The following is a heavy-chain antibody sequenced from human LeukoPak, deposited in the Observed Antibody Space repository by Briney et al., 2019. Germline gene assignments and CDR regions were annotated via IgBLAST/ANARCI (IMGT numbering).Heavy chain of an antibody. CDR1: GFTFSSYW. CDR2: IRPNGDEK. CDR3: ARIGGCFGNDY. J-gene: IGHJ4*02. V-gene: IGHV3-7*05. Sequence: PGGSLRLSCEASGFTFSSYWMSWVRQAPGKGLEWVANIRPNGDEKHYVESMKGRFTISRDNAKDSLYLQMNSLRAEDTAVYYCARIGGCFGNDYWGEGTLVTVSS. D-gene: IGHD3-10*01.